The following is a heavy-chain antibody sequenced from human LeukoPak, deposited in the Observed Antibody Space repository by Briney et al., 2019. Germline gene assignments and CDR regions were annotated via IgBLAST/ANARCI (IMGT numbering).Heavy chain of an antibody. D-gene: IGHD4-17*01. CDR3: ARNYGDYVGFDY. CDR1: GGSISSSSYY. J-gene: IGHJ4*02. CDR2: IYYSGST. V-gene: IGHV4-39*01. Sequence: SETLSLTCTVSGGSISSSSYYWGWIRQPPGKGLEWIGSIYYSGSTYYNPSLKSRVTISVDTSKNQFSLKLSSVTAADTAVYYCARNYGDYVGFDYWGQETLVTVSS.